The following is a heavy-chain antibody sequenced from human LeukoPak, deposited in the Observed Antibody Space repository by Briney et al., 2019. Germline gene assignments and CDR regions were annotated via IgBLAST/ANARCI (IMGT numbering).Heavy chain of an antibody. D-gene: IGHD3-22*01. CDR1: GGTFSSYA. CDR2: IIPIFCTA. CDR3: ARGGTDYYDTYPLY. J-gene: IGHJ4*02. Sequence: SSVKVSCKASGGTFSSYAISWVRQAPGQGLEWMGGIIPIFCTANYLQKFQGRVTITADKSTSTAYMELSSLRSEDTAVYYCARGGTDYYDTYPLYWGQGTLVAVSS. V-gene: IGHV1-69*06.